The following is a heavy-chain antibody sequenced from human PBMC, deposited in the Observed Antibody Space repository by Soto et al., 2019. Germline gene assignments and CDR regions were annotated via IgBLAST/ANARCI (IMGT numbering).Heavy chain of an antibody. CDR1: GGTFSSYT. D-gene: IGHD4-17*01. J-gene: IGHJ6*03. CDR3: ARWGYGDYYHYMDV. CDR2: INPISGIT. V-gene: IGHV1-8*02. Sequence: GASVKVSCKASGGTFSSYTISWVRQAPGQGLEWMGRINPISGITNYAQKFQGRVTMTRNTSISTAYMELSSLRSEDTAVYYCARWGYGDYYHYMDVWGKGATVTVSS.